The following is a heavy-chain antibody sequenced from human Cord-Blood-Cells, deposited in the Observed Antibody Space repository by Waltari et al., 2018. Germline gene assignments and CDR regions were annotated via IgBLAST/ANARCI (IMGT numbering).Heavy chain of an antibody. V-gene: IGHV4-39*07. CDR1: GGSISSSSHY. J-gene: IGHJ4*02. D-gene: IGHD6-19*01. CDR2: IYYSGST. Sequence: QLQLQESGPGLVKPSETLSLTCTVSGGSISSSSHYWGWIRQPPGKGLEWIGSIYYSGSTYYNPSLKSRVTISVDTSKNQFSLKLSSVTAADTAVYYCATYSSGWYFDYWGQGTLVTVSS. CDR3: ATYSSGWYFDY.